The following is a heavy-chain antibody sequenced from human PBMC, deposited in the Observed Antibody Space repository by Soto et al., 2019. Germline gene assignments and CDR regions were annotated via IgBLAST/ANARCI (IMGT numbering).Heavy chain of an antibody. CDR3: ARGGDVLDY. V-gene: IGHV3-30*03. J-gene: IGHJ4*02. CDR2: ASYDGTYK. Sequence: QVELVESGGGVVRPGKSLTVSCTGSGFVFGGFGMHWVRQTPGKGLEWLGMASYDGTYKYFADSVKGRFTISRDNGMNTVYLQMGNLSLEDTALYYCARGGDVLDYWGRGTLVTVSS. D-gene: IGHD3-16*01. CDR1: GFVFGGFG.